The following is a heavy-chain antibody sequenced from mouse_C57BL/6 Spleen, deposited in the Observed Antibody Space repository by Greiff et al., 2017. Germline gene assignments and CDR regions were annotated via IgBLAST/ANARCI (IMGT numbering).Heavy chain of an antibody. J-gene: IGHJ3*01. CDR2: IDPEDGET. CDR1: GFNIKDYY. V-gene: IGHV14-2*01. D-gene: IGHD1-1*01. Sequence: EVQLQESGAELVKPGASVKLSCTASGFNIKDYYMHWVKQRTEQGLEWIGRIDPEDGETKYAPKFQGKATLTADTSSNTAYLQLSSLTSEDTAVYYCASYYYGSSFFAYWGQGTLVTVSA. CDR3: ASYYYGSSFFAY.